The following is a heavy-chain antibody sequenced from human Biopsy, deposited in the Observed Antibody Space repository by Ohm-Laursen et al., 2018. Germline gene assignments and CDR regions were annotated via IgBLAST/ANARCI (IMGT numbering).Heavy chain of an antibody. Sequence: TLSLTCTVSGGSFTGHYWSWIRQPPGKGLEWIGHISYTGYTSYKSSLKSRVTISLDTSRKHFSLRLTSLAAADTAAYYCARGSNEYGGLYFPHWGQGTLVTVSS. V-gene: IGHV4-59*11. D-gene: IGHD4-23*01. CDR1: GGSFTGHY. CDR3: ARGSNEYGGLYFPH. J-gene: IGHJ1*01. CDR2: ISYTGYT.